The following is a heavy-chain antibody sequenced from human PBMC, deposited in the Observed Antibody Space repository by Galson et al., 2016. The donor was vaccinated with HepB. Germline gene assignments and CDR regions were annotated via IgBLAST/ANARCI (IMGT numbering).Heavy chain of an antibody. CDR1: DFAFSDSA. J-gene: IGHJ4*02. CDR2: MRSKAKNYAT. Sequence: SLRLSCAGSDFAFSDSAVHWARQASGKGLEWIGHMRSKAKNYATVYAASLRGRFTISRDDSKNTAYLEMNSLRTDDTAVYFCIRHEEYYRPYWGQGTLVTVSS. CDR3: IRHEEYYRPY. V-gene: IGHV3-73*01. D-gene: IGHD2/OR15-2a*01.